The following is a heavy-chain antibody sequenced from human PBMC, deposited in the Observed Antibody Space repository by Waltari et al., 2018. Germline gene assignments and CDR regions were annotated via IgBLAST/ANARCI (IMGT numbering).Heavy chain of an antibody. V-gene: IGHV3-74*01. D-gene: IGHD1-7*01. CDR1: GFTFSSYW. CDR2: INSDGSST. Sequence: EVQLVESGGGLIQPGGSLRLSCAASGFTFSSYWMHWVRQAPGKGLVLVARINSDGSSTSNADSVKGRFTISRDNAKNTLYLQMNSLRAEETVMYYCASGNSHAFDIWGQGTMVTVSS. CDR3: ASGNSHAFDI. J-gene: IGHJ3*02.